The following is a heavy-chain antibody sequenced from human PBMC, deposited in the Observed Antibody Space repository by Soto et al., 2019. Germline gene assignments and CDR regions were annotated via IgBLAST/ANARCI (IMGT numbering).Heavy chain of an antibody. CDR2: ISYDGSNK. CDR3: AHSTAMVNYYGMDV. Sequence: QPGGTLRLSCSASGFTYSSYGMQWVRQAPGKGLEWLAVISYDGSNKYYADSVKGRFTISRDNSKNTLYLQMNSLRAEDMAVYYCAHSTAMVNYYGMDVWGQGTTFTVSS. J-gene: IGHJ6*02. CDR1: GFTYSSYG. V-gene: IGHV3-30*03. D-gene: IGHD5-18*01.